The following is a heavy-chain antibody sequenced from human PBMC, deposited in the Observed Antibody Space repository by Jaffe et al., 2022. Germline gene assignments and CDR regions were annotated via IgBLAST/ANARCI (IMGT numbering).Heavy chain of an antibody. V-gene: IGHV3-66*02. CDR3: ARLLGLFSSGDYFDY. Sequence: EVQLVESGGGLVQPGGSLRLSCAASGFTVSSNYMSWVRQAPGKGLEWVSVIYSGGSTYYADSVKGRFTISRDNSKNTLYLQMNSLRAEDTAVYYCARLLGLFSSGDYFDYWGQGTLVTVSS. J-gene: IGHJ4*02. CDR1: GFTVSSNY. D-gene: IGHD3-22*01. CDR2: IYSGGST.